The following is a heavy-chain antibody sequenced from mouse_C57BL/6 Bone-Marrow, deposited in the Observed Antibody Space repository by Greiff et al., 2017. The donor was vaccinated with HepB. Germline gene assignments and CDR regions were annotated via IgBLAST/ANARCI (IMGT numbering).Heavy chain of an antibody. Sequence: QVQLQQPGTELVKPGASVKLSCKASGYTFTSYWMHWVKQRPGQGLEWIGNINPSNGGSNYNEKFKSKATLTVDKSSSTAYMQLSSLTSEDSAVYYCARRIPSTMVTTEGYWYFDVWGTGTTVTVSS. CDR1: GYTFTSYW. V-gene: IGHV1-53*01. CDR2: INPSNGGS. CDR3: ARRIPSTMVTTEGYWYFDV. J-gene: IGHJ1*03. D-gene: IGHD2-2*01.